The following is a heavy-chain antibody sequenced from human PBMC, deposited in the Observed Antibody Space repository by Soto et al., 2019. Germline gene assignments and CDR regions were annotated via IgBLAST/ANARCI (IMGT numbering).Heavy chain of an antibody. D-gene: IGHD3-16*01. CDR1: GGSISGFH. CDR2: IHSSGSS. V-gene: IGHV4-59*01. Sequence: QVHLQESGPGLVKPSETLSLTCTVSGGSISGFHWSWIRQPPGKGLEWFGYIHSSGSSNYNPSLESRVTRSVDPSKNQLYLKLSSVTAADTAVYYCARYMRDAGTFSFDYWGQGTLVTASS. J-gene: IGHJ4*02. CDR3: ARYMRDAGTFSFDY.